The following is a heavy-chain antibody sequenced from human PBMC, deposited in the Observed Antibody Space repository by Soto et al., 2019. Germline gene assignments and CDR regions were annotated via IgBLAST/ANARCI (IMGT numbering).Heavy chain of an antibody. CDR1: GSTFTSYD. D-gene: IGHD6-13*01. Sequence: QVPLVQSGAEVKKPGASVKVSCKASGSTFTSYDTNWVRQATGQGLEWMGWMNPNSGNTGYAQKFQGRVTMTRNTSISTAYMELSSLRSEDTAVYYCATNGGSSSWLRRFDYWGQGPLVTVSS. V-gene: IGHV1-8*01. CDR2: MNPNSGNT. CDR3: ATNGGSSSWLRRFDY. J-gene: IGHJ4*02.